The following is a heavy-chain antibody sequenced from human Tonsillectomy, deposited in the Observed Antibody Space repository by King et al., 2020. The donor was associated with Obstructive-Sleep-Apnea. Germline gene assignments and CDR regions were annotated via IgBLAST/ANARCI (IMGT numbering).Heavy chain of an antibody. Sequence: VQLVESGGGLVQPGGSLRLSCAASGFTFSNYWMTWVRQAPGKGLEWVAYIKEDGSETDYVESVKGRFTISRDNAKNSLYLHMSSLRAEDTAVYYCAKDSYGDYPDVFDIWGQGTTVTVSS. CDR3: AKDSYGDYPDVFDI. CDR1: GFTFSNYW. D-gene: IGHD4-17*01. J-gene: IGHJ3*02. V-gene: IGHV3-7*03. CDR2: IKEDGSET.